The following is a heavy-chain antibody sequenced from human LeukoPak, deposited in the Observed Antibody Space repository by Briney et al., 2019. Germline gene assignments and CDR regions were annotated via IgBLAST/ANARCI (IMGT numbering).Heavy chain of an antibody. CDR3: ARGGYSFDY. CDR2: LHADGIER. CDR1: GFTLSGYW. V-gene: IGHV3-7*01. D-gene: IGHD5-12*01. J-gene: IGHJ4*02. Sequence: GGSLRLSCAASGFTLSGYWMSWVRQAPGKGLEWVARLHADGIERYYVDPVKGRFTISRDDAKNSLHLQMYSLRLDDTAVYYCARGGYSFDYLGQGTLVTVSS.